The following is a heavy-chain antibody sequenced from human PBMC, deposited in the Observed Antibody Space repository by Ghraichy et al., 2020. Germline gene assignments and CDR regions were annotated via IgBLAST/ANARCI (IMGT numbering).Heavy chain of an antibody. V-gene: IGHV3-21*01. CDR1: GFTFSSYS. Sequence: GGSLRLSCAASGFTFSSYSMNWVRQAPGKGLEWVSSISSSSSYIYYADSVKGRFTISRDNAKNSLYLQMNSLRAEDTAVYYCASGNAGYYFDWPVGDYWGQGTLVTVSS. J-gene: IGHJ4*02. D-gene: IGHD3-9*01. CDR2: ISSSSSYI. CDR3: ASGNAGYYFDWPVGDY.